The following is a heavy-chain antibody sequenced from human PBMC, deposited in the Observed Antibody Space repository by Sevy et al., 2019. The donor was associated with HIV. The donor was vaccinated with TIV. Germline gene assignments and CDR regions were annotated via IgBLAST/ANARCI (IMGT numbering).Heavy chain of an antibody. CDR2: INQDGSEM. CDR1: GFSFTDFW. V-gene: IGHV3-7*01. CDR3: ARRYFDL. J-gene: IGHJ4*02. Sequence: GGSLRLSCKASGFSFTDFWMQWVRQVPGKGREWVANINQDGSEMYYVHSVKGRFTISRDNAESALYLQMHGLRAEDAATYFCARRYFDLWGQGTVVTVSS.